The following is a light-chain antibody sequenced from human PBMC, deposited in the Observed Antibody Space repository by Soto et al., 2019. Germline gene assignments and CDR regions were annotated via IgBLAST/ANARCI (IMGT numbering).Light chain of an antibody. CDR2: DVS. J-gene: IGKJ4*02. CDR3: QPRSNWPLT. CDR1: QSVSSS. V-gene: IGKV3-11*01. Sequence: EIVLTQSPATLSLSPGERATLSCRASQSVSSSLAWFQQKSGRPPRLLIYDVSNRATGIPARFSGSGSGTDFTLTISSLEPEDFAVYYCQPRSNWPLTFGGGTKVEIK.